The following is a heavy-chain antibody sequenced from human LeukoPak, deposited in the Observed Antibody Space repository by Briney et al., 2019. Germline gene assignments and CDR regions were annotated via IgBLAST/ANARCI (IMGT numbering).Heavy chain of an antibody. CDR1: GFTFSSYA. Sequence: GGSLRLSCAASGFTFSSYAMRWVRQAPGKGLEWVAVISYDGSNKYYADSVKGRFTISRDNSKNTLYLQMNSLRAEDTAVYYCASLYCGGDCYLTNWFDPWGQGTLVTVSS. V-gene: IGHV3-30*04. J-gene: IGHJ5*02. CDR3: ASLYCGGDCYLTNWFDP. D-gene: IGHD2-21*02. CDR2: ISYDGSNK.